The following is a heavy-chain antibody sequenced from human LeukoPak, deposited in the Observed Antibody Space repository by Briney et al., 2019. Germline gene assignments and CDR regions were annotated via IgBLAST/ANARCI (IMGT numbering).Heavy chain of an antibody. Sequence: SETLSLTCAVYGGSFSGYYWSWISQPPGKGLEWIGEINHSGSTNYNPSLKSRVTISVDTSKNQFSLKLSSVTAADTAVYYCARLRYCSSTSCYAYFHNWFDPWGQGTLVTVSS. CDR1: GGSFSGYY. D-gene: IGHD2-2*01. CDR2: INHSGST. CDR3: ARLRYCSSTSCYAYFHNWFDP. J-gene: IGHJ5*02. V-gene: IGHV4-34*01.